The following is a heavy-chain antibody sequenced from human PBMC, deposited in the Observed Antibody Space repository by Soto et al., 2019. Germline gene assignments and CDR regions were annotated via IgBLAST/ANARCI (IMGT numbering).Heavy chain of an antibody. Sequence: SETLSLTCTISGDSIKSSYWSWVRQPPGKGLEWIGSVYFSGTTNSNPSLESRVTISADTSKNLFSLKVVSVTPSDTAVYFCARDLSGGSRYY. CDR1: GDSIKSSY. J-gene: IGHJ6*01. V-gene: IGHV4-59*01. CDR2: VYFSGTT. D-gene: IGHD2-15*01. CDR3: ARDLSGGSRYY.